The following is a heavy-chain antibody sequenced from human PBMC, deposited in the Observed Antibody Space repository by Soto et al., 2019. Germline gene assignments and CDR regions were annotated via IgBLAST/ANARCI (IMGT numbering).Heavy chain of an antibody. CDR2: ISSSSSDI. CDR1: GFTFRSYT. CDR3: ASLVAAPSSFSSYYYGMDV. D-gene: IGHD6-6*01. V-gene: IGHV3-21*01. J-gene: IGHJ6*02. Sequence: VGSLRLSGAASGFTFRSYTMDWVRQAPGKGLEWVSSISSSSSDIYYADSVKGRFTVSRDNAKNSLYLQMNSLRAEDTAVYYCASLVAAPSSFSSYYYGMDVWGQGTTVTVS.